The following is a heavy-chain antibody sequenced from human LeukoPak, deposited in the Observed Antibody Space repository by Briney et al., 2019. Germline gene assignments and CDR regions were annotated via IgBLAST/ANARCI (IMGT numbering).Heavy chain of an antibody. V-gene: IGHV3-23*01. D-gene: IGHD6-6*01. Sequence: PGGSLRLSCAASGFTFRSYAMNWVRQAPGKGLEWVSGISNSGGSTYYADSVKGRFTISRDNSKNTLYPQMNSLRAEDTAVYYCAKETSSSFDYWGQGTLVTVSS. J-gene: IGHJ4*02. CDR2: ISNSGGST. CDR1: GFTFRSYA. CDR3: AKETSSSFDY.